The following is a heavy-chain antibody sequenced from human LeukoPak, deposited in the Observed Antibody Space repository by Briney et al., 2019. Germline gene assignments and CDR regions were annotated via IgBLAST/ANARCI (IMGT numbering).Heavy chain of an antibody. CDR1: GYSFTSYW. CDR3: ARVPRGSSWYYFDY. D-gene: IGHD6-13*01. J-gene: IGHJ4*02. Sequence: GESLKISCKGSGYSFTSYWIGWVRQMPGKGLEGMGIIYPGGSDTRYSPSFQGQVTISADKSISTAYLQSSSLKASDTAMYYCARVPRGSSWYYFDYWGQGTLVTVSS. CDR2: IYPGGSDT. V-gene: IGHV5-51*01.